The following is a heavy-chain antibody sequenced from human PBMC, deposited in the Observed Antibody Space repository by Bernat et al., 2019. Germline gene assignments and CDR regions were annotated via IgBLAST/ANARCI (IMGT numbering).Heavy chain of an antibody. CDR1: GFTFTSYG. CDR2: ISYDGTYK. Sequence: QVQLVESGGGVVQPGRSLRLSCAASGFTFTSYGMHWVRQAPGKGLEWVAVISYDGTYKYYADSVKGRFTISRDNAKSSLDLQMNSLRAEDTAVYYCARDGTSWSRDSWGQGTLVTVSS. D-gene: IGHD2-2*01. J-gene: IGHJ4*02. V-gene: IGHV3-30*03. CDR3: ARDGTSWSRDS.